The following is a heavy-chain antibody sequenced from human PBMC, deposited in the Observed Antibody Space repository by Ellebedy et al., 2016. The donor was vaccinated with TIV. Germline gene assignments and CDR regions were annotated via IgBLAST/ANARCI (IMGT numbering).Heavy chain of an antibody. J-gene: IGHJ4*02. CDR2: ISFDGSHK. CDR3: ASSPHWFGELGD. D-gene: IGHD3-10*01. CDR1: ALTFSAYG. Sequence: GGSLRLSXAASALTFSAYGMHWVRQAPGKGLEWVTVISFDGSHKYYADAVKGRFTISRDNSKQTFYLQMSSLRPGDTAVYYCASSPHWFGELGDWGQGTLVTVSS. V-gene: IGHV3-30*03.